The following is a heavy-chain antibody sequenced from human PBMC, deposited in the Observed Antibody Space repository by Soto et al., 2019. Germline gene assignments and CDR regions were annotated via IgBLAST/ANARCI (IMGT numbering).Heavy chain of an antibody. Sequence: GGSLRLSCAASGFTFSTYGMHWVRQAPGKGLEWVAVISYDGVNKYYADSVKGRFTISRDNSKNTLYLQMNSLRAEDTAVYYCARDHYLGDMVATLFDYWGQGTLVTVSS. CDR3: ARDHYLGDMVATLFDY. V-gene: IGHV3-30*03. CDR2: ISYDGVNK. J-gene: IGHJ4*02. D-gene: IGHD5-12*01. CDR1: GFTFSTYG.